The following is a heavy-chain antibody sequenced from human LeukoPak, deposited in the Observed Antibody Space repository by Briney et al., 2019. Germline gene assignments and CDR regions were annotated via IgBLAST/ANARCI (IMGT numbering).Heavy chain of an antibody. J-gene: IGHJ5*02. V-gene: IGHV3-48*03. CDR3: ARDGDLNWFDP. CDR2: ISSSGSTI. CDR1: GFTFNTYA. D-gene: IGHD7-27*01. Sequence: GGSLRLSCAASGFTFNTYAMTWVRQAPGKGLEWVSYISSSGSTIYYADSVKGRFTISRDNAKNSLYLQMNSLRAEDTAVYYCARDGDLNWFDPWGQGTLVTVSS.